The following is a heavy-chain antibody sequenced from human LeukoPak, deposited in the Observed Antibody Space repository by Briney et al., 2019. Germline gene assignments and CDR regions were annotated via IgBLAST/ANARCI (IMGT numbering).Heavy chain of an antibody. J-gene: IGHJ5*02. D-gene: IGHD3-3*01. CDR3: ARDDGAHYDFWSGYFVGTFPHWFDP. CDR2: INPNSGGT. V-gene: IGHV1-2*02. Sequence: ASVKVSCKASGYTFTGYYMHWVRQAPGQGLEWMGWINPNSGGTNYAQKFQGRVTMTRDTSISTAYMELSRLRSDDTAVYYCARDDGAHYDFWSGYFVGTFPHWFDPWDQGTLVTVSS. CDR1: GYTFTGYY.